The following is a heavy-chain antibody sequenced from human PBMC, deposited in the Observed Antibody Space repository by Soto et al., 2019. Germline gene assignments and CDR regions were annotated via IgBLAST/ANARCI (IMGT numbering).Heavy chain of an antibody. CDR1: GFTFDDYA. CDR3: AKLGLCCGGSCFNSVY. D-gene: IGHD2-15*01. Sequence: DVQLVESGGGLVQPGRSLRLSCAASGFTFDDYAMHWVRQAPGKGLEWVSGISWNSGSIGYADSVQGRFTISRDNAKNALYLQMNSLRAGETAVYDCAKLGLCCGGSCFNSVYWVQGTLVTVSS. CDR2: ISWNSGSI. J-gene: IGHJ4*02. V-gene: IGHV3-9*01.